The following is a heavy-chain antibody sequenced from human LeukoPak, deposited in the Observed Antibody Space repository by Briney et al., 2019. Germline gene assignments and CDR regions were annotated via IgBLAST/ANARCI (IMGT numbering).Heavy chain of an antibody. CDR1: GISLSNYA. J-gene: IGHJ4*02. Sequence: GGSLRLSCVVSGISLSNYAMTWVRQAPGKGLEWVSYISERGGSTTYADSVKGRFTISRDTSLNTLYLQMNSLRAEDTAVYYCAKASTSYDSSGYPLFYFDYWGQGTLVTVSS. CDR3: AKASTSYDSSGYPLFYFDY. D-gene: IGHD3-22*01. CDR2: ISERGGST. V-gene: IGHV3-23*01.